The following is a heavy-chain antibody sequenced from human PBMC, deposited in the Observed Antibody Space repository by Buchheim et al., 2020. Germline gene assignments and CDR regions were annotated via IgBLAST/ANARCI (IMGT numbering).Heavy chain of an antibody. Sequence: EVQLLESGGGLVQPGGSLRLSCAASGFTFSNYAMSWVRQAPGKGLEWVSTVSGSGSATYYADSVKGRFTISRDNSKNTLYLQMDRLRAEDTAVYYCAKDSTKLTGTTYTFDYWGQGTL. J-gene: IGHJ4*02. CDR3: AKDSTKLTGTTYTFDY. CDR1: GFTFSNYA. V-gene: IGHV3-23*01. D-gene: IGHD1-7*01. CDR2: VSGSGSAT.